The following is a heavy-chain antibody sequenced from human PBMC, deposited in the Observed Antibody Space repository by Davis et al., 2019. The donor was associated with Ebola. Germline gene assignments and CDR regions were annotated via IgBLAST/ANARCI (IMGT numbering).Heavy chain of an antibody. CDR1: GYTFTSYD. CDR3: ARGSRSSWYEWFDP. J-gene: IGHJ5*02. CDR2: INPNSGGT. V-gene: IGHV1-2*04. Sequence: ASVKVSCKASGYTFTSYDINWVRQAPGQGLEWMGCINPNSGGTNYAEKFQGWVTMTRDTSISTAYMELSRLRSDDTAVYYCARGSRSSWYEWFDPWGQGTLVTVSS. D-gene: IGHD6-13*01.